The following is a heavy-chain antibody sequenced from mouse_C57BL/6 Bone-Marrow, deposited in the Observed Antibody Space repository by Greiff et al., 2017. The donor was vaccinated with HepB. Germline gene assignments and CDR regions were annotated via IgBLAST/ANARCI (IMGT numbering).Heavy chain of an antibody. J-gene: IGHJ4*01. CDR1: GFTFSDYY. D-gene: IGHD2-5*01. Sequence: EVKVVDSGGGLVQPGGSLKLSCAASGFTFSDYYMYWVRQTPEKRLEWVAYISNGGGSTYYPDTVKGRFTISRDNAKNTLYLQMSRLKSEDTAMYYCASYSNYTLNYAMDYWGQGTSVTVSS. V-gene: IGHV5-12*01. CDR3: ASYSNYTLNYAMDY. CDR2: ISNGGGST.